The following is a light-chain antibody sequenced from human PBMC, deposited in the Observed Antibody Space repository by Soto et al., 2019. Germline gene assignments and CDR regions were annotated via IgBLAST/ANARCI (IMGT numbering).Light chain of an antibody. Sequence: SYVLTQPPSVSVAPGQTAMITCGGDDIGSKSMHWYQQRPGQAPVLVVYDDRDRPSGIPERFSGSNSGSTATLTISRVEAGDEADYYCQVWDRNNNHVLFGGGTKLTVL. CDR2: DDR. CDR1: DIGSKS. CDR3: QVWDRNNNHVL. J-gene: IGLJ3*02. V-gene: IGLV3-21*02.